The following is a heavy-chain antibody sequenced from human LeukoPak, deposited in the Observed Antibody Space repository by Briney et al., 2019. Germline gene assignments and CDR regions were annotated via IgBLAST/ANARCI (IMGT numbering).Heavy chain of an antibody. J-gene: IGHJ4*02. CDR3: ARGFDGLAAGTPYFDY. D-gene: IGHD6-13*01. CDR2: IIPIFGTA. Sequence: ASVKVSCKASGGTFSSYAISWVRQAPGQGLEWMGGIIPIFGTANYAQKFQGRVTITADESTSTAYMELSSLRSEDTAVYYCARGFDGLAAGTPYFDYWGQGTLVTVSS. V-gene: IGHV1-69*13. CDR1: GGTFSSYA.